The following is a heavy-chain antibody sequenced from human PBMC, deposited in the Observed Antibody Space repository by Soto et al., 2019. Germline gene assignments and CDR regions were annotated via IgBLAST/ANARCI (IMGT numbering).Heavy chain of an antibody. D-gene: IGHD3-22*01. V-gene: IGHV3-33*01. CDR1: GFPFRDYA. CDR3: ARGQLVNPGYYYGMDI. J-gene: IGHJ6*02. CDR2: LSYDGSEK. Sequence: PGGSLRLSCAASGFPFRDYAFHWVRQPPGKGLEWVAVLSYDGSEKYYGDSVKGRFTISRDNAKNVLYLQLSSLRAEDTAVYYCARGQLVNPGYYYGMDIWGQGTTVTVSS.